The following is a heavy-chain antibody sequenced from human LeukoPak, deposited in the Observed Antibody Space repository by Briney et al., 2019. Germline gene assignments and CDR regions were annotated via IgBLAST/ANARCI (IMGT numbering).Heavy chain of an antibody. J-gene: IGHJ4*02. CDR3: AKSLWFGELFSYHDY. V-gene: IGHV3-23*01. D-gene: IGHD3-10*01. CDR2: TSASGRST. CDR1: GFTFSSYG. Sequence: GGSLRLSCAASGFTFSSYGMHWVRQAPGKGLEWVSGTSASGRSTFYADSVNGRFTISRDNARSTLWLQMNSLRAEDTAVYYCAKSLWFGELFSYHDYRGQGNLVTVSS.